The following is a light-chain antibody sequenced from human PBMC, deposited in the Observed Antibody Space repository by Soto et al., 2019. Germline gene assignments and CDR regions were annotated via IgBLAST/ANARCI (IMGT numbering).Light chain of an antibody. Sequence: DIQMTQSPSSLSASVGDRLTITCRASQSIDSDLKSYQQKPGKAPKLLIYAASNLQSGVPSRFSGSGSGTDFTLTISSLQPEDFATYYCQQTHNLPGTFGGGTKVEIK. CDR1: QSIDSD. CDR2: AAS. CDR3: QQTHNLPGT. J-gene: IGKJ4*01. V-gene: IGKV1-39*01.